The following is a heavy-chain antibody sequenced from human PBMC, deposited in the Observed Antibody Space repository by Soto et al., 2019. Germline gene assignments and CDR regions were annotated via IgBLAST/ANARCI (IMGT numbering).Heavy chain of an antibody. CDR2: ISYDGSNK. Sequence: QVQLVESGGGVVQPGRSLRLSCAASGFTSSSYGMHWVRQAPGKGLEWVAVISYDGSNKYYADSVKGRFTISRDNSKNTLYLQMNSLRAEDTAVYYCAKDLRSIKVQQLGTIDYWGQGTLVTVSS. V-gene: IGHV3-30*18. CDR1: GFTSSSYG. D-gene: IGHD6-13*01. CDR3: AKDLRSIKVQQLGTIDY. J-gene: IGHJ4*02.